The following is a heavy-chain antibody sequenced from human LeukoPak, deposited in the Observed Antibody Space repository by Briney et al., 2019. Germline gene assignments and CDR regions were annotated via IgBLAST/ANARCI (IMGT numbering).Heavy chain of an antibody. CDR2: IYYSGST. CDR3: ARDPRRITMVRGVMV. D-gene: IGHD3-10*01. CDR1: GGSLSSGGYY. J-gene: IGHJ4*02. V-gene: IGHV4-31*03. Sequence: SETLSLTCTVSGGSLSSGGYYWSWIRQHPGTGLEWIGYIYYSGSTYYNPSLKSRVTISVDTSKNQFSLKLSSVTAADTAVYYCARDPRRITMVRGVMVWGQGTLVTVSS.